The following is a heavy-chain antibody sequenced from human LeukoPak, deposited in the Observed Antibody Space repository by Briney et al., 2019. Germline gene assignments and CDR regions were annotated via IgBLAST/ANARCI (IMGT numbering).Heavy chain of an antibody. Sequence: GGSLRLSCAASGFTVSSNYMSWVRQAPGKGLEWVSVIYSGGSTYYADSVKGRFTISRDNSKNTLYLQMNSLRAEGTAVYYCACSSSTYYYYGMDVWGQGTTVTVSS. CDR1: GFTVSSNY. D-gene: IGHD6-6*01. CDR3: ACSSSTYYYYGMDV. CDR2: IYSGGST. J-gene: IGHJ6*02. V-gene: IGHV3-53*01.